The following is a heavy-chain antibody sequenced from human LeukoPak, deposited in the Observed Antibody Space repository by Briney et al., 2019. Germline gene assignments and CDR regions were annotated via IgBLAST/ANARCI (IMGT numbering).Heavy chain of an antibody. CDR3: ASLWFGELNGGSNP. CDR2: IYYSGST. Sequence: SETLSLTCTVSGGSISSYYWSWIRQPPGKELEWIGYIYYSGSTNYNPSLKSRVTISVDTSKNQFSLKLSSVTAADTAVYYCASLWFGELNGGSNPWGQGTLVTVSS. CDR1: GGSISSYY. J-gene: IGHJ5*02. V-gene: IGHV4-59*01. D-gene: IGHD3-10*01.